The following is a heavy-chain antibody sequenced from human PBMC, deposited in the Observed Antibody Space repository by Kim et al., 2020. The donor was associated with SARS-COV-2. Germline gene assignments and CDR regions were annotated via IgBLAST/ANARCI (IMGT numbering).Heavy chain of an antibody. J-gene: IGHJ4*02. CDR1: GFAFSNYD. D-gene: IGHD3-9*01. CDR3: ARLYYDIDFDY. V-gene: IGHV3-30-3*01. Sequence: GGSLRLSCAASGFAFSNYDMRWVRQAPGKGLEWVAVISCDGGTTYYADSVKGRFTISRDNSKNTLYLQMNSLRAEDTAVYYCARLYYDIDFDYWGQGTLGSVSS. CDR2: ISCDGGTT.